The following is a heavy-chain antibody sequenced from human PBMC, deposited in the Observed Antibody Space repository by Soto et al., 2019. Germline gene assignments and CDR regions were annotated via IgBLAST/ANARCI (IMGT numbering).Heavy chain of an antibody. CDR2: ISYDGGNE. Sequence: LSLSCAGSGFTFSSYGIHWVRQAPGKGLEWVALISYDGGNEKYTESVKDRFTISRDDSHNVAYLQMSSLRTEDTAMYYCAKDRYSGTYPTDFDYWGQGSLVTAPQ. D-gene: IGHD1-26*01. V-gene: IGHV3-30*18. J-gene: IGHJ4*02. CDR3: AKDRYSGTYPTDFDY. CDR1: GFTFSSYG.